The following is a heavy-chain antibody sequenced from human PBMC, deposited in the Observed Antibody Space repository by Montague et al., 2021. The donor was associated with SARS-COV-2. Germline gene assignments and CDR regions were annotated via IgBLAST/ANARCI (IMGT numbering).Heavy chain of an antibody. D-gene: IGHD3-3*01. J-gene: IGHJ5*02. CDR3: ARAQVNRITIFGVVAEFDP. Sequence: SETLSLTCTVSGGSISSYYWSWIRQPPGKGLEWIGYIYYSGSTNYNPSLKSRVTISVDTSKNQFSLKLSSVTAADTAVYYCARAQVNRITIFGVVAEFDPWGQGTPVTVSS. V-gene: IGHV4-59*01. CDR1: GGSISSYY. CDR2: IYYSGST.